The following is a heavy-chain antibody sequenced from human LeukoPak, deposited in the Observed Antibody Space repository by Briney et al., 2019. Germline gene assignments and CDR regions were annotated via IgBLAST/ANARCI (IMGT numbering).Heavy chain of an antibody. D-gene: IGHD3-9*01. CDR3: ARAQRWLFDY. Sequence: PSETLSLTCTVSGGSISSYYWSWIRQPPGKGLEWIGYIYYSGSTNYNPSLKSRVTISVDTSKNQFSLKLSSVTAADTAVYYCARAQRWLFDYWGQGTLVTVSS. V-gene: IGHV4-59*01. J-gene: IGHJ4*02. CDR1: GGSISSYY. CDR2: IYYSGST.